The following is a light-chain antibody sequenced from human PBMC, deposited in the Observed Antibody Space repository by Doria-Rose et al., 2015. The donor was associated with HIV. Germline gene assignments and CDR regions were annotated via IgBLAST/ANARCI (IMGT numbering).Light chain of an antibody. Sequence: DVQLTQSPSSLSASVGDRVTITCRASQGITSNLNWYQQKAGKAPKLLIFTETTLQSGVPSRFSGGGSGTDFTLTISSLQPEDFATYYCQQTYSFPYSFGQGTKLDIE. CDR3: QQTYSFPYS. CDR1: QGITSN. V-gene: IGKV1-39*01. J-gene: IGKJ2*01. CDR2: TET.